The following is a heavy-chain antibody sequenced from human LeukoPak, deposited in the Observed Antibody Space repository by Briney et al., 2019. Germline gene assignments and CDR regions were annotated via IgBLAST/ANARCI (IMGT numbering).Heavy chain of an antibody. J-gene: IGHJ6*03. CDR1: GFTFRNYA. CDR3: AKDLYGYCSGTSCAYMDV. D-gene: IGHD2-2*01. Sequence: GGSLRLSCAASGFTFRNYAMSWVRQAPGRGLEWVAFIRYDGSDKYYADSVKGRCTISRDNSKNTLYLQMNSLRAEDTAVYYCAKDLYGYCSGTSCAYMDVWGKGTTVTVSS. CDR2: IRYDGSDK. V-gene: IGHV3-30*02.